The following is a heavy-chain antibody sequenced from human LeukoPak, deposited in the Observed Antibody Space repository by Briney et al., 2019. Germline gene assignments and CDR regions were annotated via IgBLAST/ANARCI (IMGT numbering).Heavy chain of an antibody. CDR1: GGSFSGYY. D-gene: IGHD2-15*01. CDR2: INHSGST. J-gene: IGHJ4*02. Sequence: SETLSLTCAVYGGSFSGYYWSWIRQPPGKGLEWSGEINHSGSTNYNPSLKSRVTISVDTSKNQFSLKLSSVTAADTAVYYCARYIVVAQLGFDYWGQGTLVTVSS. CDR3: ARYIVVAQLGFDY. V-gene: IGHV4-34*01.